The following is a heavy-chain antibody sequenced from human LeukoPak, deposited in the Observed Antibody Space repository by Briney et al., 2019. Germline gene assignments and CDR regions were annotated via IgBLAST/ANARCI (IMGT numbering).Heavy chain of an antibody. CDR2: ISYDGSNK. CDR3: ARDYYDSSGNYEGDY. CDR1: GFTFSSHS. Sequence: QAGGSLRLSCAASGFTFSSHSMHWVRQAPGKGLEWVALISYDGSNKYYAYSVKGRFTISRDNSKNTLYLQMNSLRAEDTAVYYCARDYYDSSGNYEGDYWGQGTLVTVSS. V-gene: IGHV3-30*03. D-gene: IGHD3-22*01. J-gene: IGHJ4*02.